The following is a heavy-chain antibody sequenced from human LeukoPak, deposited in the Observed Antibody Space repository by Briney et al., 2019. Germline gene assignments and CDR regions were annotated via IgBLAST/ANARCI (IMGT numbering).Heavy chain of an antibody. CDR3: AKELASGWFFDY. Sequence: GGSLRLSCSASGFTFRNYGMHWARQAPGKGLEWVSFIQSDESNKYYSDSVKGRFTISRDNSKNMLYLQMSSLRPEDTAVYYCAKELASGWFFDYWGQGTLVTVSS. J-gene: IGHJ4*02. CDR1: GFTFRNYG. D-gene: IGHD6-19*01. V-gene: IGHV3-30*02. CDR2: IQSDESNK.